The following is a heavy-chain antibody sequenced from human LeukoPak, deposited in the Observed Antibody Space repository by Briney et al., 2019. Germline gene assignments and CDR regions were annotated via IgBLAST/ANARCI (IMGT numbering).Heavy chain of an antibody. CDR1: GYTFTGYY. V-gene: IGHV1-2*02. Sequence: ASVKVSCXASGYTFTGYYMHWVRQAPGQGLEWMGWINPNSGGTNYAQKFQGRVTMTRDTSISTAYMELSRLRSDDTAVYYCARDRVIVGATNAFDIWGQGTMVTVSS. CDR2: INPNSGGT. J-gene: IGHJ3*02. D-gene: IGHD1-26*01. CDR3: ARDRVIVGATNAFDI.